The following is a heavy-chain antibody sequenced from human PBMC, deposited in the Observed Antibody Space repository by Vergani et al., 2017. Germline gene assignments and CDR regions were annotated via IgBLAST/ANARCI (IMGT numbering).Heavy chain of an antibody. CDR2: ISGNNDDV. CDR1: GFPFSTYG. J-gene: IGHJ3*01. Sequence: VQLVESGGGVVQPGESLRLSCAASGFPFSTYGMNWVRPAPGKGLEWVSSISGNNDDVYYADSVRGRFTISRDNDKNSLFLEMNSLRFEDTDVYFCTKGSVYYHDSAGHGYDPYTGFDLWGQGTLVTVSS. V-gene: IGHV3-21*02. CDR3: TKGSVYYHDSAGHGYDPYTGFDL. D-gene: IGHD5-12*01.